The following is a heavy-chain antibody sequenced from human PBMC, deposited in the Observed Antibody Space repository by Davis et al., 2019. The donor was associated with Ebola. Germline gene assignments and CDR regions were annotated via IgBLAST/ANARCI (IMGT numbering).Heavy chain of an antibody. V-gene: IGHV1-69*04. CDR3: ARSISSGWSEGDY. CDR2: IIPIPGIV. J-gene: IGHJ4*02. CDR1: GDTFSSYA. Sequence: SVKVSCKASGDTFSSYAINWVRQAPGQGLEWMGRIIPIPGIVDYAQKFQGRVTISADKSTYTAYMELGSLRFDDTAVYYCARSISSGWSEGDYWGQGTLVTVSS. D-gene: IGHD6-19*01.